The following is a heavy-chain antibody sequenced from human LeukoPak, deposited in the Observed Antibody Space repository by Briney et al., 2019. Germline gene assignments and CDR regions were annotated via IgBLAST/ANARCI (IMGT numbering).Heavy chain of an antibody. V-gene: IGHV3-66*02. CDR2: FYRGGST. CDR1: GFSVSSNF. Sequence: PGGSLRLSCVASGFSVSSNFMSWVRQAPGKGLEWVPSFYRGGSTYYGDSVKGRFTTSRDHSMNTVFLQMNGLRAEDTAVYYCARYYDSSGYTQGAFDIWGQGTMVTVS. D-gene: IGHD3-22*01. CDR3: ARYYDSSGYTQGAFDI. J-gene: IGHJ3*02.